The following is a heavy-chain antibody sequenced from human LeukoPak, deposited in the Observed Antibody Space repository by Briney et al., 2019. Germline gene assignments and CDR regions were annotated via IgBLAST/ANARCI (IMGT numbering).Heavy chain of an antibody. J-gene: IGHJ6*04. Sequence: GGSLRLSCAASGFTFSSYAMHWARQAPGKGLEWGAVISYDGTNKYYADSVKGRFTISRDNSKDTLYLQMNSLRAEDTAVYYCARTGYCSSTSCYLLGGMDVWGKGTTVTVSS. V-gene: IGHV3-30*04. CDR1: GFTFSSYA. CDR3: ARTGYCSSTSCYLLGGMDV. CDR2: ISYDGTNK. D-gene: IGHD2-2*01.